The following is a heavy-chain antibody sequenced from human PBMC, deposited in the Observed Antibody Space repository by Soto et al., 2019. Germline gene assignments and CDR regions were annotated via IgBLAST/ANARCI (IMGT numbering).Heavy chain of an antibody. V-gene: IGHV1-18*01. Sequence: VQLVQSGAEVKQPGASVKVSCTTSGYTFTLFGITWVRQAPGQGLEWMGWISPYNGDTKYAEKLEGRVTLTTDTSTDTAYMELTSLTSDDTAEYYCARGGQYRYFDYWGQGTLVTVSS. CDR1: GYTFTLFG. CDR2: ISPYNGDT. D-gene: IGHD2-2*02. CDR3: ARGGQYRYFDY. J-gene: IGHJ4*02.